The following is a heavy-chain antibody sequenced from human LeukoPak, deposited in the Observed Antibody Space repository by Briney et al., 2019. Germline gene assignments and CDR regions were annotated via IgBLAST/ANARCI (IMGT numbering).Heavy chain of an antibody. CDR2: ISGSGGST. CDR3: AKHGMGRSWFDP. J-gene: IGHJ5*02. D-gene: IGHD3-10*01. CDR1: GFSISAYW. Sequence: GGSLRLSCAASGFSISAYWMTWVRQTPGKGLEWVSAISGSGGSTYYADSVKGRFTISRDNSKNTLYLQMNSLRAEDTAVYYCAKHGMGRSWFDPWGQGTLVTISS. V-gene: IGHV3-23*01.